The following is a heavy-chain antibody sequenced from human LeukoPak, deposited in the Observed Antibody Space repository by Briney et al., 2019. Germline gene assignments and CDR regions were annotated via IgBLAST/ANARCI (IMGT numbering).Heavy chain of an antibody. CDR3: ARGLSTYYGH. CDR1: GGSFSGYY. CDR2: INHSGST. J-gene: IGHJ4*02. Sequence: SETLSLTCAVYGGSFSGYYWSWIRQPPGKGLEWIGEINHSGSTNYNPSLKSRVTISVDTSKNQFSLKLSSVTAADTAVYYCARGLSTYYGHWGQGTLVTVSS. D-gene: IGHD3-22*01. V-gene: IGHV4-34*01.